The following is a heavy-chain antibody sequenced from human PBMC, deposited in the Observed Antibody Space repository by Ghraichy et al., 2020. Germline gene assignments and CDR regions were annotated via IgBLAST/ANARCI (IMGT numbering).Heavy chain of an antibody. J-gene: IGHJ6*02. CDR1: GFSLSDSD. CDR3: ARRPRVVAFGTFGGLDV. Sequence: GGSLRLSCAASGFSLSDSDVHWVRQASGKGLEWVGRIKSKRENDATAYDAAVVGRFTLSRDDPKNTAYLQMDSLKSEDAGTYYCARRPRVVAFGTFGGLDVWGQGTTVTVSS. CDR2: IKSKRENDAT. V-gene: IGHV3-73*01. D-gene: IGHD3-16*01.